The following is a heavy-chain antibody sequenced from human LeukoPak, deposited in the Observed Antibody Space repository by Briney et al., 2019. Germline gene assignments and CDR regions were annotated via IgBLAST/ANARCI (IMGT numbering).Heavy chain of an antibody. V-gene: IGHV4-30-2*01. CDR3: ARGTYYYGSDLHDYFDY. D-gene: IGHD3-10*01. CDR2: IYHSGST. CDR1: GGSTSSGGYS. Sequence: SETLSLTCAVSGGSTSSGGYSWSWIRQPPGKGLEWIGYIYHSGSTYYNPSLKSRVTISVDRSKNQFSLKLSSVTAADTAVYYCARGTYYYGSDLHDYFDYWGQGTLVTVSS. J-gene: IGHJ4*02.